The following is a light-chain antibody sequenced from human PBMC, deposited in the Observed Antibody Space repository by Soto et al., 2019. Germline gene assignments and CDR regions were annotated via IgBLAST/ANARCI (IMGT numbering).Light chain of an antibody. CDR2: EVS. V-gene: IGLV2-8*01. Sequence: QSALTRPPSASGSPGQSVAISCIGTSSDVGAYNYVSWYQQHPGKAPKLMIYEVSKRPSGVPDRFSGSKSGNTASLTVSGLQAEDEADYYCSSFAGSNTVIFGGGTKLTVL. CDR3: SSFAGSNTVI. CDR1: SSDVGAYNY. J-gene: IGLJ2*01.